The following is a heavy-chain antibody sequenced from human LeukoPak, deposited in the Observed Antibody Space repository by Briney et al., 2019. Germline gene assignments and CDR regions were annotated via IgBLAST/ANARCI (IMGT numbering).Heavy chain of an antibody. Sequence: PGGSLRLSCAASGFTFSSYSMNWVRQAPGKGLEWVSSISSSSSYIYYADSVKGRFTISRDNAKNSLYLQMNSLRAEDTAVYYCARDLGYPTDYDFWGELNGMDVWGKGTSVTVSS. CDR1: GFTFSSYS. D-gene: IGHD3-3*01. J-gene: IGHJ6*04. CDR2: ISSSSSYI. V-gene: IGHV3-21*01. CDR3: ARDLGYPTDYDFWGELNGMDV.